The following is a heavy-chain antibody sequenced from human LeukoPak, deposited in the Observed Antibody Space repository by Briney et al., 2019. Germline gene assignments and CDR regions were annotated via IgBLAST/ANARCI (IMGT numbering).Heavy chain of an antibody. CDR2: INHSGST. J-gene: IGHJ4*02. V-gene: IGHV4-34*01. Sequence: SETLSLTCAVYGGSFSGYYWSWIRQPPGKGLEWIGEINHSGSTNYNPSLKSRVTISVDTSKNQFSLKLSSVPAADTAVYYCARGTAFCGGDCYSDWGQGTLVTVSS. CDR3: ARGTAFCGGDCYSD. D-gene: IGHD2-21*02. CDR1: GGSFSGYY.